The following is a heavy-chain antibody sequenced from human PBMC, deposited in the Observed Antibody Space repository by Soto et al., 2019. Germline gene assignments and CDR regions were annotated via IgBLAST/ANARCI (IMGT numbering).Heavy chain of an antibody. D-gene: IGHD1-26*01. J-gene: IGHJ4*02. CDR3: ARERERGGGYFDY. Sequence: QVQLQESGPGLVRPAQTLYLTCTVSGGSVSSGPDYWSWIRQHPGKGLEWIGYIYYGASTYYNPSLGGRVTIAADTSRNSFSLILNSVTAADTAVYYCARERERGGGYFDYWGQGILVTVSS. V-gene: IGHV4-31*03. CDR1: GGSVSSGPDY. CDR2: IYYGAST.